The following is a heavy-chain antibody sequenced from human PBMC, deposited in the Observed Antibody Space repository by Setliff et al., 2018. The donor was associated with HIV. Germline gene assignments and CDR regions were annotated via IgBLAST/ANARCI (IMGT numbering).Heavy chain of an antibody. CDR2: IYYSGST. CDR3: ARHGGSGYYPYYYYYYMDV. D-gene: IGHD3-22*01. Sequence: SETLSLTCTVSGGSIYSSSYYWGWIRQPPGKGLEWIGSIYYSGSTYYDPSLKSRVTISVDTSKNRFSLKLSSVTAADTAVYYCARHGGSGYYPYYYYYYMDVWGTGTTVTVSS. J-gene: IGHJ6*03. CDR1: GGSIYSSSYY. V-gene: IGHV4-39*01.